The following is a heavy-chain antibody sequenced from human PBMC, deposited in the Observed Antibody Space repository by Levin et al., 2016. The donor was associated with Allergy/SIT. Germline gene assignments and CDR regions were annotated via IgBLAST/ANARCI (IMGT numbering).Heavy chain of an antibody. Sequence: WVRQAPGQGLEWMGWINPNSGGTNYAQKFQGRVTMSRDTSISTVYMELSRLRSDDTAVYYCARDAIAVAAYNWFDPWGQGTLVTVSS. CDR2: INPNSGGT. V-gene: IGHV1-2*02. D-gene: IGHD6-19*01. CDR3: ARDAIAVAAYNWFDP. J-gene: IGHJ5*02.